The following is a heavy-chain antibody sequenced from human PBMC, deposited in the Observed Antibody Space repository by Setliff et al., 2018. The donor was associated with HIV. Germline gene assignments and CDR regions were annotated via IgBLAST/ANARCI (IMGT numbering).Heavy chain of an antibody. J-gene: IGHJ1*01. CDR2: IYYRGNI. V-gene: IGHV4-39*01. CDR3: ARHYGAVKSVVTVVAKYFPH. D-gene: IGHD2-21*02. CDR1: GGSIRSSSYY. Sequence: PSETLSLTCNVSGGSIRSSSYYWGWIRQPPGKGLEWIGSIYYRGNIYYNPSLKSRVTISVDTSKNQFSLKLTSVTAADTAVYYCARHYGAVKSVVTVVAKYFPHWGQGTLVTVSS.